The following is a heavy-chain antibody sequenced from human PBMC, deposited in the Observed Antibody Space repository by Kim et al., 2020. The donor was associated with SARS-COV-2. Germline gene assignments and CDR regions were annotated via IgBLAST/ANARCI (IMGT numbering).Heavy chain of an antibody. CDR3: ARNRWFTVTTKRDDYYYGMDV. D-gene: IGHD4-17*01. CDR2: INTNTGNP. V-gene: IGHV7-4-1*02. CDR1: GYTFTSYA. Sequence: ASVKVSCKASGYTFTSYAMNWVRQAPGQGLEWMGWINTNTGNPTYAQGFTGRFVFSLDTSVSTAYLQISSLKAEDTAVYYCARNRWFTVTTKRDDYYYGMDVWGQGTTVTVSS. J-gene: IGHJ6*02.